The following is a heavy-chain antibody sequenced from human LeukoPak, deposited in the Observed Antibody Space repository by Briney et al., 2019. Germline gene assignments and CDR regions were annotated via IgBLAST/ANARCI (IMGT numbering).Heavy chain of an antibody. CDR3: ARQWVSGVGWFDP. J-gene: IGHJ5*02. CDR1: GYSISSGYY. Sequence: PSETLSLTCAVSGYSISSGYYWGWIRQPPGKGLEWIGSIYHSGSTYYNPSLKSRVTISVDTPKNQFSLKLSTVTAADTAVYYCARQWVSGVGWFDPWGQGTLVTVSS. V-gene: IGHV4-38-2*01. D-gene: IGHD1-26*01. CDR2: IYHSGST.